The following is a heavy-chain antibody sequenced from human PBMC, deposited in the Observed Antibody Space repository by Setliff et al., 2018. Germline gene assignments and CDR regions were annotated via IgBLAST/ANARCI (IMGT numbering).Heavy chain of an antibody. CDR3: ARAPLLFGVVIADGMDV. Sequence: SVKVSCKASGYTFINYEINWVRQATGQGLEWMGGIIPIFGTANYAQKFQGRVTITTDESTSTAYMELSSLRSEDTAVYYCARAPLLFGVVIADGMDVWGQGTTVTVSS. CDR2: IIPIFGTA. CDR1: GYTFINYE. D-gene: IGHD3-3*01. V-gene: IGHV1-69*05. J-gene: IGHJ6*02.